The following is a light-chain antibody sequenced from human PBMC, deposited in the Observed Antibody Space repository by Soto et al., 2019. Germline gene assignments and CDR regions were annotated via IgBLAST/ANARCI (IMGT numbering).Light chain of an antibody. CDR3: SSYAGSNIV. V-gene: IGLV2-8*01. CDR2: EVS. CDR1: SSDVGSYNY. J-gene: IGLJ2*01. Sequence: QSALTQPPSASGSPGQSVTISCTGTSSDVGSYNYVSWYQQHPGKAPKLMIYEVSKRPSGVPDRFSGSKSGNTASLTVSGLQAEDEADYYCSSYAGSNIVFGEGTTLTVL.